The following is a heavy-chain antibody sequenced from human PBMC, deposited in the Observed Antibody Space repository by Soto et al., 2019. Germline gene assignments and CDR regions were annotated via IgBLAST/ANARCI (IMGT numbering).Heavy chain of an antibody. J-gene: IGHJ4*02. Sequence: SETLSLTCTVSGGSISSIYWSWIRQPPGKGLEWIAYIYYSGSPTYNPSLKSRVTVALDTSKNQFSLKLSSVTAADTAVYYCARDPVAAARYYFAYWGQGISVTVSS. CDR3: ARDPVAAARYYFAY. V-gene: IGHV4-59*01. CDR2: IYYSGSP. CDR1: GGSISSIY. D-gene: IGHD6-13*01.